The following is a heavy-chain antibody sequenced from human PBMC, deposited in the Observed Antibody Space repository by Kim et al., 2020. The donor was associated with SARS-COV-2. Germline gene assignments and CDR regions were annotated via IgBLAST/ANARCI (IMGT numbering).Heavy chain of an antibody. V-gene: IGHV3-30*03. J-gene: IGHJ5*02. CDR2: ISCGGSTK. D-gene: IGHD1-26*01. Sequence: GGSLRLSCAASGFTFSSHVMSWVRQAPGKGLEWVSVISCGGSTKKYTDSVKGRFTVSRDNSKNTLFLQMNSLRPEDTAVYYCARNLVGDTDLEPWGQGTLVTVSS. CDR1: GFTFSSHV. CDR3: ARNLVGDTDLEP.